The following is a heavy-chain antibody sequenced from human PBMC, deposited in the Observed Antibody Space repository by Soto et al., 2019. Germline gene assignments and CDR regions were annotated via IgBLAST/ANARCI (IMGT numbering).Heavy chain of an antibody. CDR3: ARAGEGFPRGWFDP. D-gene: IGHD3-10*01. Sequence: QVQLVESGGGVVQPGRSLRLSCAASGFTFSSYGMHWVRQAPGKGLEWVAVIWYDGSNKYYADSVKGRFTISRDNSKNTLYLQMNSLRAEDTAVYYCARAGEGFPRGWFDPWGQGTLVTVSS. CDR2: IWYDGSNK. V-gene: IGHV3-33*01. CDR1: GFTFSSYG. J-gene: IGHJ5*02.